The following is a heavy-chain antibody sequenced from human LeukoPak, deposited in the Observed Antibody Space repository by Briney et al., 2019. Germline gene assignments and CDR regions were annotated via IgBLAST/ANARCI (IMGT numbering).Heavy chain of an antibody. CDR2: INPSGGST. J-gene: IGHJ4*02. CDR3: ARSPYSSSWYLSNYFDY. CDR1: GYTFTSYY. D-gene: IGHD6-13*01. V-gene: IGHV1-46*01. Sequence: ASVKVSYKASGYTFTSYYMHWVRQAPGQGLEWMGIINPSGGSTSYAQKFQGRVTMTRDTSTSTVYMELSSLRSEDTAVYYCARSPYSSSWYLSNYFDYWGQGTLVTVSS.